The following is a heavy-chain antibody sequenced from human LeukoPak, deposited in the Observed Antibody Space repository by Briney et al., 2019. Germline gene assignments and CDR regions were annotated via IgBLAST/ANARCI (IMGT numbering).Heavy chain of an antibody. Sequence: ASVKLSCKTSGYPFTRNYIHWIRQAPGQGLEWTGMIDPNSGGTIYAQKFQGRVTMTGDASTSTVYMELRSLRSEDTAVYYCARGLLSGYSYGAYGMDVWGQGTTVTVSS. CDR3: ARGLLSGYSYGAYGMDV. V-gene: IGHV1-46*01. J-gene: IGHJ6*02. CDR1: GYPFTRNY. CDR2: IDPNSGGT. D-gene: IGHD5-18*01.